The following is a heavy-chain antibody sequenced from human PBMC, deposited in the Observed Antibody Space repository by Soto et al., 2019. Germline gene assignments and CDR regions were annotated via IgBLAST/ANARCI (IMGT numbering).Heavy chain of an antibody. CDR3: ARESSRTYYDFWSGLPPG. Sequence: PSETLSLTCTVSGGSISSGGYYWSWIRQHPGKGLEWIGYIYYSGSTYYNPSLKSRVTISVDTSKNQFSLKLSSVTAADTAVYYCARESSRTYYDFWSGLPPGWGKGTKVTVSS. D-gene: IGHD3-3*01. V-gene: IGHV4-31*03. CDR2: IYYSGST. CDR1: GGSISSGGYY. J-gene: IGHJ6*04.